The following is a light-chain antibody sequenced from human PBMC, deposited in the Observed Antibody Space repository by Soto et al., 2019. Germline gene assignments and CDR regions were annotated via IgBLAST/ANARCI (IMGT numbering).Light chain of an antibody. V-gene: IGLV4-60*03. CDR2: VERSGRY. CDR1: SGYSTYS. CDR3: ATWDSNTHVV. J-gene: IGLJ2*01. Sequence: QLVLTQSSSASASPGSSVKLTCTLSSGYSTYSIAWHQQQPGKAPRYLMKVERSGRYNKGSVVPDRFSGFSSEAARHLTISNHQSEDEDDYYCATWDSNTHVVFGGGTKLTVL.